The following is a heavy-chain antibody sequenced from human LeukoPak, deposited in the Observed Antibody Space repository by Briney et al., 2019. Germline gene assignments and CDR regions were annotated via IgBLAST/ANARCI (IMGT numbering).Heavy chain of an antibody. V-gene: IGHV3-30*02. D-gene: IGHD3-10*01. CDR1: GFTFDDYA. Sequence: GGSLRLSCAASGFTFDDYAMHWVRQAPGKGLEWVAFIRYDGSNKYYADSVKGRFTISRDNARNSLHLQMNSLRAEDTAVYYRAIPPLSGTGSSRPLAEIDVWGQGTTVTVSS. CDR3: AIPPLSGTGSSRPLAEIDV. J-gene: IGHJ6*02. CDR2: IRYDGSNK.